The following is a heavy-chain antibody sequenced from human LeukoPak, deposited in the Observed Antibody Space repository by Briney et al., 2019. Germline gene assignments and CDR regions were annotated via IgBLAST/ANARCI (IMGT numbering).Heavy chain of an antibody. CDR1: GYTFTIYD. CDR2: INPSGGST. V-gene: IGHV1-46*01. J-gene: IGHJ3*02. CDR3: ARGHFYDGSGYHDAFDI. D-gene: IGHD3-22*01. Sequence: ASVKVSCKASGYTFTIYDMHWVRQAPGQGLEWMGIINPSGGSTSYAQKFQGRVTMTRDTPTSTVYMELSSLKSEDTAVYYCARGHFYDGSGYHDAFDIWGQGTMVTVSS.